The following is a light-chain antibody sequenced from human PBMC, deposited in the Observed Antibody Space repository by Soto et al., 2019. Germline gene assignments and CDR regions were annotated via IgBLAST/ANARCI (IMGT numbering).Light chain of an antibody. CDR3: SSYTNSSPFV. V-gene: IGLV2-14*03. CDR1: SSDVGGYNY. CDR2: DVS. J-gene: IGLJ1*01. Sequence: QSALTQPASVSGSPGQSITISCTGTSSDVGGYNYVSWYQQHPGKAPKLMIYDVSNWPSGVSNRFSGSKSGNTASLTISGLQAEDEADYYCSSYTNSSPFVFGTGTKATV.